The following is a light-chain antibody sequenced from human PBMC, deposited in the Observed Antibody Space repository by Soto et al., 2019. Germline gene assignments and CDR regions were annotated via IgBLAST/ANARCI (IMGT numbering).Light chain of an antibody. CDR1: QIISSY. CDR3: QQTYSTPLT. Sequence: DIQMTQSPSSLSASVGDRVTITCRASQIISSYLNWYQQKPGKAPKLLIYAASSFQSGVPSRFSASGSGTDFTLTISSLQPGDFATYYCQQTYSTPLTFGGGTKVDIK. V-gene: IGKV1-39*01. J-gene: IGKJ4*01. CDR2: AAS.